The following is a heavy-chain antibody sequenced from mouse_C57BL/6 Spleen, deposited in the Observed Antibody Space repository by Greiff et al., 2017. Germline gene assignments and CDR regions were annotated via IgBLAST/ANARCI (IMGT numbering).Heavy chain of an antibody. CDR1: GYTFTSYW. CDR2: IDPSDSYT. D-gene: IGHD1-1*01. V-gene: IGHV1-50*01. CDR3: ARAPSTTVVADWYFDV. J-gene: IGHJ1*03. Sequence: QVQLQQPGAELVKPGASVKLSCKASGYTFTSYWMQWVKQRPGQGLEWIGEIDPSDSYTNYNQKFKGKATLTVDTSSSTAYMQLSSLTSEDSAVYYCARAPSTTVVADWYFDVWCTGTTVTVSS.